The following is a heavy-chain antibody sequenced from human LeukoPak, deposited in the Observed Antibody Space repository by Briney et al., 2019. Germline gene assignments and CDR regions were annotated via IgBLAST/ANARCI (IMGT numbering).Heavy chain of an antibody. CDR1: GGSISSYY. V-gene: IGHV4-59*01. CDR3: ARGLNVWGSYRN. J-gene: IGHJ4*02. CDR2: IYYSGST. D-gene: IGHD3-16*02. Sequence: SETLSLTCTVSGGSISSYYWSWIRQPPGKGLEWIGYIYYSGSTNYNPSLKSRVTISVDTSKNQFSLKLSPVTAADTAVYYCARGLNVWGSYRNWGQGTLVTVSS.